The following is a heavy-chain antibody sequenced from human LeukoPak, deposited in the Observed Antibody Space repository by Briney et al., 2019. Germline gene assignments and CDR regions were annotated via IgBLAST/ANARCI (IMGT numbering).Heavy chain of an antibody. CDR3: VRQNSPYDISAPDY. J-gene: IGHJ4*02. CDR1: GFTFSSYS. D-gene: IGHD3-9*01. Sequence: GGSLRLSCAASGFTFSSYSMNWVRQAQGKGLEWVSSISSSSSYIYYADSVKGRFTISRDNAKNSLYLQMNSLRAEDTAVYFFVRQNSPYDISAPDYWGQGTLVTVSS. CDR2: ISSSSSYI. V-gene: IGHV3-21*01.